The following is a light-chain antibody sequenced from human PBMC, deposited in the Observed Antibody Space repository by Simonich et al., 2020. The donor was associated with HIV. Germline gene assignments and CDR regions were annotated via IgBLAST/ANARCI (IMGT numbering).Light chain of an antibody. V-gene: IGKV4-1*01. CDR2: WAS. J-gene: IGKJ1*01. CDR3: QQYYSTLWT. Sequence: DIVMTQSPDSLAVSLGERATINCKSSQSVFYSSNNNNYLAWYQHKPGQPPKLLIYWASTRESGVPDRFSGSGSGTDFTLTISSLQAEDVAVYYCQQYYSTLWTFGQGTKVEIK. CDR1: QSVFYSSNNNNY.